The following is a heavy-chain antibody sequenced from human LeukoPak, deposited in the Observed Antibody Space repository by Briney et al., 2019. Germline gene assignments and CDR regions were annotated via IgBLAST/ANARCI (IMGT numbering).Heavy chain of an antibody. J-gene: IGHJ6*02. CDR3: ARGGGLDV. CDR1: GFTFSSYW. Sequence: PGGSLRLSCAASGFTFSSYWMNWARRAPGKGLEWVASINHNGNVSYYVDSVKGRFTISRDNAKNSLYLQMSNLRAEDTAVYFCARGGGLDVWGQGATVTVSS. D-gene: IGHD3-16*01. CDR2: INHNGNVS. V-gene: IGHV3-7*03.